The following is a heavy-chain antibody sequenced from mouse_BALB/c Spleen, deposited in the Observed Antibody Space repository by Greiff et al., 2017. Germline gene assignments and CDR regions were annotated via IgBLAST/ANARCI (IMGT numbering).Heavy chain of an antibody. V-gene: IGHV5-9-4*01. Sequence: EVQLVESGGGLVKPGGSLKLSCAASGFTFSSYAMPWVRQSPEKRLEWVAEISSGGSYTYYPDTVTGRFTISRDNATNTLYLEMSSLTSEDTAMYYGAKTFDGNRTYYDAMDYWGQGTSVTVSA. CDR1: GFTFSSYA. D-gene: IGHD2-1*01. CDR2: ISSGGSYT. J-gene: IGHJ4*01. CDR3: AKTFDGNRTYYDAMDY.